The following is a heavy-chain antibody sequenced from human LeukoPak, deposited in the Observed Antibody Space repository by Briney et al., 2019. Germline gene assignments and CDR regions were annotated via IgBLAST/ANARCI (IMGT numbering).Heavy chain of an antibody. CDR2: ITGSGGST. CDR3: TKDILTGYYISGFDS. D-gene: IGHD3-9*01. V-gene: IGHV3-23*01. Sequence: GGSLRLSCAASGFTFSSYAMSWVRQAPGKGLEWVSAITGSGGSTDHADSVKGRFTISRDNSKNTLYLQMNSLRAEDTALYYCTKDILTGYYISGFDSWGQGTLVTVSS. J-gene: IGHJ5*01. CDR1: GFTFSSYA.